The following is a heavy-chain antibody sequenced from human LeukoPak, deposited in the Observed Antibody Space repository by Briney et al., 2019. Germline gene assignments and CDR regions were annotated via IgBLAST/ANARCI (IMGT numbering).Heavy chain of an antibody. D-gene: IGHD3-22*01. CDR3: ARVNVATYYYGSSYYYFDY. V-gene: IGHV4-59*01. CDR2: IYYSGST. CDR1: GGSISSYY. Sequence: SETLSLTCTVSGGSISSYYWSWIRQPPGKGLEWIGYIYYSGSTNYNPSLKSRVTLSVDMSKNQFSLRLTSVTAADTAVYYCARVNVATYYYGSSYYYFDYWGQGTLVTVSS. J-gene: IGHJ4*02.